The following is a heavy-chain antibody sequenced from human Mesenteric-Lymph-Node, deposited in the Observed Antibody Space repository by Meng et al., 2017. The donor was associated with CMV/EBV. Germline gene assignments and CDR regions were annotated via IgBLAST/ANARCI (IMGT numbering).Heavy chain of an antibody. CDR1: GGSLSSSNW. Sequence: CAVSGGSLSSSNWWSWVRQPPGKGLEWIGEIYHSGSTNYNPSLKSRVTISVDKSKNQFSLKLSSLTAADTAVYYCAREVPQLGTFDYWGQGTLVTVSS. CDR3: AREVPQLGTFDY. D-gene: IGHD7-27*01. V-gene: IGHV4-4*02. CDR2: IYHSGST. J-gene: IGHJ4*02.